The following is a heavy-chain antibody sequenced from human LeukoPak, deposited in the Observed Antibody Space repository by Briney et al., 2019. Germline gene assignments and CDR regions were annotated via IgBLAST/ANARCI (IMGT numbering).Heavy chain of an antibody. J-gene: IGHJ4*02. CDR2: IYYSGST. D-gene: IGHD3-10*01. CDR1: GGSISSSSYY. Sequence: KPSETLSLTCTVSGGSISSSSYYWGWIRQPPGKGLEWIGYIYYSGSTYYNPSLKSRVTISVDTSKNQFSLKLSSVTAADTAVYYCAREPRITMVRGVIIGYFDYWGQGTLVTVSS. V-gene: IGHV4-31*03. CDR3: AREPRITMVRGVIIGYFDY.